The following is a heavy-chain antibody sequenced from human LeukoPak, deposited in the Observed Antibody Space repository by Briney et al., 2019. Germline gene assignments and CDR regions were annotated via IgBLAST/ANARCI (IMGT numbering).Heavy chain of an antibody. CDR2: ISGSGGTT. J-gene: IGHJ3*02. V-gene: IGHV3-23*01. D-gene: IGHD3-22*01. CDR3: ARRGSSGYNAFDI. CDR1: GFTFSSYA. Sequence: PGGSLRLSCAASGFTFSSYAMSWVRQAPGKGLEWVSAISGSGGTTYYADSVKGRFTISRDNSKNTLYLQMNSLRAEDTAVYYCARRGSSGYNAFDIWGQGTMVTVSS.